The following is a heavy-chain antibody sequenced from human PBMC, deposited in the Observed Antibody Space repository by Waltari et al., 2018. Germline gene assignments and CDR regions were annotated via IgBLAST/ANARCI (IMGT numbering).Heavy chain of an antibody. CDR1: GTSVTTTNYF. J-gene: IGHJ4*02. Sequence: QLHLQLSGPGLVKPSETLSLTCAVSGTSVTTTNYFWGWIRQPPGKGREWIGRIYFTGITDYNPSLKSRFTISIDTSTNQFSLNLRSVTAADTAVYYCARGIWQQLAHFDSWGQGTLVTVSS. CDR3: ARGIWQQLAHFDS. CDR2: IYFTGIT. V-gene: IGHV4-39*01. D-gene: IGHD6-13*01.